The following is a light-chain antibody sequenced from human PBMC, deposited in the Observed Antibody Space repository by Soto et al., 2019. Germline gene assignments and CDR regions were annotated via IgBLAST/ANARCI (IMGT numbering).Light chain of an antibody. CDR3: QQYNNWPRT. J-gene: IGKJ1*01. CDR2: GAS. Sequence: EIVLTQSPGTLSLSQGERATLSCRASQRVSSNLAWYQQKPGQAPRLLSYGASTRATGIPARFSGSGSGTEFTLTISSLQSEDFAVYYCQQYNNWPRTFGQGTKVDIK. CDR1: QRVSSN. V-gene: IGKV3-15*01.